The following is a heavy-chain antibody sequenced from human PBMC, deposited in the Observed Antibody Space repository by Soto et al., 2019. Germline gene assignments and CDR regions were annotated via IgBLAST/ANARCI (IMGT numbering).Heavy chain of an antibody. D-gene: IGHD2-2*01. CDR3: VRSYCSSTNCYGWFDP. V-gene: IGHV3-74*01. CDR2: INSDGRST. J-gene: IGHJ5*02. Sequence: GGSLRLSCAASGFTLSSFWMHWVRQAPGKGLVWVSRINSDGRSTSYADSVKGRFTISRDNAKNTLYLQMNSLRVEDTAVYYCVRSYCSSTNCYGWFDPWGQGTLVTVS. CDR1: GFTLSSFW.